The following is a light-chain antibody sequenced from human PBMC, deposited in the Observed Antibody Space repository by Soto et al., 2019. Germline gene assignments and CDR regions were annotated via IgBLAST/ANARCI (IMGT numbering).Light chain of an antibody. CDR1: SSDIGGHNY. V-gene: IGLV2-14*01. CDR2: DVN. CDR3: SSYTSGSTLEV. Sequence: QSALTQPASVSGSPGQSITISCTGTSSDIGGHNYVSWYQQYSGKAPKLMIYDVNSRPSGVSNRFSGSKSCNTASLTISGLQAEDEAYYYCSSYTSGSTLEVFGGGTKVTVL. J-gene: IGLJ2*01.